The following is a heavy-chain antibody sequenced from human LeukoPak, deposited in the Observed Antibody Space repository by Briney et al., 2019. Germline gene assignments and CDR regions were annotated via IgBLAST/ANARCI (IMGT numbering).Heavy chain of an antibody. CDR3: AKEPYYDSSGYLDY. Sequence: PGGSLRLSCAASGFACYWMTWVRQAPGKGLEWVANIKPDGSGKNYVDSVKGRFTISRDNSKNSLYLQMNSLRTEDTALYYCAKEPYYDSSGYLDYWGQGTLVTVSS. V-gene: IGHV3-7*03. J-gene: IGHJ4*02. D-gene: IGHD3-22*01. CDR2: IKPDGSGK. CDR1: GFACYW.